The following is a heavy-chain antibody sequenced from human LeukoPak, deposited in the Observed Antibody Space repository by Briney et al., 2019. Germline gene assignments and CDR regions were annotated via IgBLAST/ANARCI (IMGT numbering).Heavy chain of an antibody. D-gene: IGHD3-10*01. J-gene: IGHJ5*02. V-gene: IGHV4-30-4*08. Sequence: PSQTLSLTCTFSGGSISSGDYYWSWIRQPPGKGLEWIGYIYYSGSTYYNPSLKSRVTISVDTSKNQFSLKLSSVTAADTAVYYCARAGIYGSGSYSPNWFDPWGQGTLVTVSS. CDR3: ARAGIYGSGSYSPNWFDP. CDR1: GGSISSGDYY. CDR2: IYYSGST.